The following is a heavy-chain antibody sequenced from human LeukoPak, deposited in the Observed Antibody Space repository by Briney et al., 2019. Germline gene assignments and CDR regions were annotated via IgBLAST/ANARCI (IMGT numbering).Heavy chain of an antibody. V-gene: IGHV4-30-2*01. Sequence: SQTLSLTCAVSGGSISSGGDSWSWIRQPPGKGLEWIGYIYHSGSTYYNPSLKSRVTISVDRSKNQFSLKLSSVTAADTAVYYCARGATIGPVPYFDYWGQGTLVTVSS. CDR2: IYHSGST. CDR3: ARGATIGPVPYFDY. J-gene: IGHJ4*02. D-gene: IGHD5-12*01. CDR1: GGSISSGGDS.